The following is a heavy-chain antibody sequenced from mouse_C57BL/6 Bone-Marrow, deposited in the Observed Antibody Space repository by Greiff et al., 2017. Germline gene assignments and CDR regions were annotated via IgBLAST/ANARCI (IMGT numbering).Heavy chain of an antibody. CDR2: ISYDGSN. V-gene: IGHV3-6*01. CDR1: GYSITSGYY. CDR3: ARGPCD. Sequence: EVKLQESGPGLVKPSQSLSLTCSVTGYSITSGYYWNWIRQFPGNQLEWVGYISYDGSNNYNPSLKNRISITRDTSNNQLFLKLNSVTTEDTATYCCARGPCDWGQGTTLTVSS. J-gene: IGHJ2*01.